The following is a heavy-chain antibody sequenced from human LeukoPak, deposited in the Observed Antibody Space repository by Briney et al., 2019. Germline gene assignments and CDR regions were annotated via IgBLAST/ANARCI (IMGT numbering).Heavy chain of an antibody. CDR3: ARDYSSRGDWFDP. CDR2: IYYSGST. J-gene: IGHJ5*02. CDR1: GGSISSYY. D-gene: IGHD6-13*01. Sequence: SETLSLTCTVSGGSISSYYWSWIRQPPGKRLEWIGYIYYSGSTNYNPSLKSRVTISVDTSKNQFSLKLSSVTAADTAVYYCARDYSSRGDWFDPWGQGTLVTVSS. V-gene: IGHV4-59*01.